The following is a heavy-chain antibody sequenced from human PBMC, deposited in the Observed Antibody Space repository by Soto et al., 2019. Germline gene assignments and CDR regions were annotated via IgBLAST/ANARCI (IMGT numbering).Heavy chain of an antibody. V-gene: IGHV1-46*01. Sequence: ASVKVSCKASGYIFTYYYMHWVRQSPGQGLEWMGRINPNGGSTSYAQKFQGRVTMTSGTSTSTLYMELRSLRSEDTAVYYCAREFCTGGSCYSGSFDPWGQGTLVTVSS. D-gene: IGHD2-15*01. CDR3: AREFCTGGSCYSGSFDP. J-gene: IGHJ5*02. CDR2: INPNGGST. CDR1: GYIFTYYY.